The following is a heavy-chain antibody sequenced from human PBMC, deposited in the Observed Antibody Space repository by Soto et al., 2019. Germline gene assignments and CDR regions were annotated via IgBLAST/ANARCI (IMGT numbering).Heavy chain of an antibody. J-gene: IGHJ4*02. CDR3: ARCLRWNDY. CDR2: IYYSGST. Sequence: QVQLQESGPGLLKPSETLSLTCTVSGGSISSYYWTWIRQPPGQGLEWIGYIYYSGSTNYNPSLKSRVTISVDTSKDQFSLKLNSVTAADTAVYYCARCLRWNDYWGQGTLVTVSS. CDR1: GGSISSYY. V-gene: IGHV4-59*01. D-gene: IGHD4-17*01.